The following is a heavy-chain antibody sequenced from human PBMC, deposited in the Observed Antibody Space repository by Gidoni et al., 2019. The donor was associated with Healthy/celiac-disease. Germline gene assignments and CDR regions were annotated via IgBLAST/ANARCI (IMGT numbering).Heavy chain of an antibody. D-gene: IGHD4-4*01. V-gene: IGHV1-69*01. CDR2: IITIFGKA. Sequence: QVQLVQSGAAVKKPGSSVKVSCKASGGTFSSYAISWVRQAPGQGLEWMGGIITIFGKANYAQKFQGRVTITADEYTSTADMELSSLRYEDTAVYYCARGRRDYSNYVDAFDIWGQGTMVNVSS. CDR1: GGTFSSYA. CDR3: ARGRRDYSNYVDAFDI. J-gene: IGHJ3*02.